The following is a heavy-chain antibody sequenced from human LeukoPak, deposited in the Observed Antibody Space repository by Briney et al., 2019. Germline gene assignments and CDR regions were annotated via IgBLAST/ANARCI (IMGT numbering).Heavy chain of an antibody. CDR2: VYHSGNT. J-gene: IGHJ4*02. CDR3: ARVKQHDSGGNSNLFDY. D-gene: IGHD4-23*01. V-gene: IGHV4-38-2*02. Sequence: SETLSLTCSVSDFSTSNGYYWGWIRQPPGKALEWVGSVYHSGNTYYNPSLMSRVTISVDTSKSQFSLNLNSVTAADAAVYYCARVKQHDSGGNSNLFDYWGQGILVTVSS. CDR1: DFSTSNGYY.